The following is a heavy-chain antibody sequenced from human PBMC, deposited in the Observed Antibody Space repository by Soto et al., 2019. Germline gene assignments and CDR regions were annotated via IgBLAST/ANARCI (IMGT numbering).Heavy chain of an antibody. CDR2: IYYSGTT. Sequence: QVQLQESGPGLVEPSQTLSLICTVSGGSISSGDYYWSWIRQLPGKGLEWIGYIYYSGTTFHNPSLKSRDSISVDTSKNLFSLKLSSMTAADTAVYYCARTSGDYGLSKYFQHWGQGTLVTVSS. V-gene: IGHV4-31*03. CDR1: GGSISSGDYY. J-gene: IGHJ1*01. D-gene: IGHD4-17*01. CDR3: ARTSGDYGLSKYFQH.